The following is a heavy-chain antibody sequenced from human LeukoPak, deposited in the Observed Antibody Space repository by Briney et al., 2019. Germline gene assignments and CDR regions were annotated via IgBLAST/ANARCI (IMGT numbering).Heavy chain of an antibody. CDR3: ARVGGVVIAHNWFDP. J-gene: IGHJ5*02. CDR1: GYTFTGYY. D-gene: IGHD2-21*01. Sequence: ASVKVSCKASGYTFTGYYMHWVRQAPGQGLEWMEWINPNSGGTNYAQKFQGRVTMTRDTSISTAYMELSRLRSDDTAVYYCARVGGVVIAHNWFDPWGQGTLVTVSS. CDR2: INPNSGGT. V-gene: IGHV1-2*02.